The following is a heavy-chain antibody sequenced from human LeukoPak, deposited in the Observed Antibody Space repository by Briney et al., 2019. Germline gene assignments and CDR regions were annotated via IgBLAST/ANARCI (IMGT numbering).Heavy chain of an antibody. V-gene: IGHV4-34*01. CDR3: ARGRHCSGGSCSFDY. CDR1: GGSFSGYY. CDR2: INHSGST. D-gene: IGHD2-15*01. Sequence: SETLSLTRAVYGGSFSGYYWSWIRQPPGKGLEWIGEINHSGSTNYNPSLKSRVTISVDTSKNQFSLKLSSVTAADTAVYYCARGRHCSGGSCSFDYWGQGTLVTVSS. J-gene: IGHJ4*02.